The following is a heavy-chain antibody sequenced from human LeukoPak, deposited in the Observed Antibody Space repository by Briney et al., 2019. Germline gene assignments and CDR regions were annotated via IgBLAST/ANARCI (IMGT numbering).Heavy chain of an antibody. J-gene: IGHJ4*02. Sequence: ASVKVSCKASGYTFTNYGITWVRQAPGQGLEWVGWIHTYTVNTNYAQKFQGRVTMTRDMSTSTVYMELSRLRSDDTAVYYCARDRIPQWELLRLGIDYWGQGTLVTASS. CDR2: IHTYTVNT. V-gene: IGHV1-18*01. CDR1: GYTFTNYG. D-gene: IGHD1-26*01. CDR3: ARDRIPQWELLRLGIDY.